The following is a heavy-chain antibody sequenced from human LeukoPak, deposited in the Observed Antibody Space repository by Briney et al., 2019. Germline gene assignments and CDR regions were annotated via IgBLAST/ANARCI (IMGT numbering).Heavy chain of an antibody. J-gene: IGHJ3*02. Sequence: PGGSLRLSCAAFGFTFSSYAMSWVRQAPGKGLEWVSAISGSGGSTYYADSVKGRFTISRDNSKNTLYLQMNSLRAEDTAVYYCAKDVTSGFTMIPSGAFDIWGQGTMVTVSS. D-gene: IGHD3-22*01. CDR2: ISGSGGST. CDR1: GFTFSSYA. V-gene: IGHV3-23*01. CDR3: AKDVTSGFTMIPSGAFDI.